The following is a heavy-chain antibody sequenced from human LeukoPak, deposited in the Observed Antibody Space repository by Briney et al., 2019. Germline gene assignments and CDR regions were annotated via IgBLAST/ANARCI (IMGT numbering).Heavy chain of an antibody. D-gene: IGHD6-13*01. Sequence: PETLSLTCAVYGGSFSGYYWSWIRQPPGKGLEWIGEINHSGSTNYNPSLKSRVTISVDTSKNQFSLKLSSVTAADTAVYYCARGRRGRSAAGTLFDYWGQGTLVTVSS. CDR2: INHSGST. CDR1: GGSFSGYY. V-gene: IGHV4-34*01. J-gene: IGHJ4*02. CDR3: ARGRRGRSAAGTLFDY.